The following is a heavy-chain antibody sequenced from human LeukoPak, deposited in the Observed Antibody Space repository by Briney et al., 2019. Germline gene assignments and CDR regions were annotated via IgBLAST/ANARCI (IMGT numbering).Heavy chain of an antibody. J-gene: IGHJ4*02. Sequence: GGPLRLSCAPSGFTFSSYGMHWVRQAPGKGLEWVAVISYEGSNKYYADSVKGRFTISRDNSKNTLYLQMNSLRAEDTAVYYCAKDTYYYGSGSYSYFDYWGQGTLVTVSS. CDR3: AKDTYYYGSGSYSYFDY. V-gene: IGHV3-30*18. D-gene: IGHD3-10*01. CDR2: ISYEGSNK. CDR1: GFTFSSYG.